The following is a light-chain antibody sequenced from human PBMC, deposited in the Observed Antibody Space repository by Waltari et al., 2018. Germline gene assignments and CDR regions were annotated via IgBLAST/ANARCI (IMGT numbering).Light chain of an antibody. CDR1: RTVVGGYHY. J-gene: IGLJ3*02. V-gene: IGLV2-11*01. Sequence: QSALTQPRSVSGYPGQSVTISCTGTRTVVGGYHYVSWYQQHPGKAPKLMIYDVSKRPSGVPDRFSGSKSGNTASLTISGLQAEDEADYYCCSYAGSYTWVFGGGTKLTVL. CDR3: CSYAGSYTWV. CDR2: DVS.